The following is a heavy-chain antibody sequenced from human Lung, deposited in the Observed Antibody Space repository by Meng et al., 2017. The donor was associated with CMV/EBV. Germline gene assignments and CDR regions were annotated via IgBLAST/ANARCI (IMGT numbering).Heavy chain of an antibody. CDR3: ARVLHQDHFDY. V-gene: IGHV4-30-4*02. Sequence: SXTXSLXCIVSGGSISRGDYYWSWIRQTPGEGLEWIGYIYYSGSTYYNPSLKSRVTISVDTSKNQFSLKLRSVTAADTAVYYCARVLHQDHFDYWGQGTLVTVSS. CDR1: GGSISRGDYY. CDR2: IYYSGST. J-gene: IGHJ4*02.